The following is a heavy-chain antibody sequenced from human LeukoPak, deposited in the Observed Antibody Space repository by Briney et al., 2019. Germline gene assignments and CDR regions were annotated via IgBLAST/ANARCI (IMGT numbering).Heavy chain of an antibody. CDR3: ARGRITIFGVVLDSAYYYGMDV. CDR1: GGAFSSYA. CDR2: IIPIFGTA. Sequence: SVKVSCKASGGAFSSYAISWVRQAPGQGLEWMGGIIPIFGTANYAQKFQGRVTITADESTSTAYMELSSLRSEDTAVYYCARGRITIFGVVLDSAYYYGMDVWGQGTTVTVSS. V-gene: IGHV1-69*13. J-gene: IGHJ6*02. D-gene: IGHD3-3*01.